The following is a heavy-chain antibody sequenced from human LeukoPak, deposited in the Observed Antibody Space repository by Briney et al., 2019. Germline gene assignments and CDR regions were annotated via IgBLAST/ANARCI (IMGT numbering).Heavy chain of an antibody. Sequence: PSETLSLTCTVSGGSISSYYWSWIRKPPGKGLEWIGYIYYSGSTNYNPSLKSRVTISVDTSKNQFSLKLSSVTAADTAVYYCAREGLGTIDYWGQGTLVTVSS. D-gene: IGHD3/OR15-3a*01. J-gene: IGHJ4*02. CDR2: IYYSGST. V-gene: IGHV4-59*01. CDR1: GGSISSYY. CDR3: AREGLGTIDY.